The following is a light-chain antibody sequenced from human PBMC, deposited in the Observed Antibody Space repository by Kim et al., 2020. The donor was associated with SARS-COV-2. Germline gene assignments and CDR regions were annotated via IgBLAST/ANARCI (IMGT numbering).Light chain of an antibody. CDR1: NSNIGAGYD. J-gene: IGLJ2*01. CDR3: QSYDSTLTGVV. V-gene: IGLV1-40*01. Sequence: QWVTNACPGSNSNIGAGYDVHWYQPLPGTAPKLLIYGNSNRPSGVPDRFSGSKAGTSAALAITGLQAEDEAYYYIQSYDSTLTGVVFGGGTQLTAL. CDR2: GNS.